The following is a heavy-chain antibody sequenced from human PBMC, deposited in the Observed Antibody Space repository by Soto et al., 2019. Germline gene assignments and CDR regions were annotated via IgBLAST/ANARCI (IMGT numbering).Heavy chain of an antibody. CDR2: IIPIFGTA. D-gene: IGHD4-17*01. J-gene: IGHJ6*02. CDR3: ARPTVTTSTYYYYGMDV. Sequence: QVQLVQSGAEVKKPGSSVKVSCKASGGTFSSYAISWVRQAPGQGLEWMGGIIPIFGTANYAQKFQGRVTMTADESTSTAYMELSSLRSEDTAVYYCARPTVTTSTYYYYGMDVWGQGTTVTVSS. CDR1: GGTFSSYA. V-gene: IGHV1-69*12.